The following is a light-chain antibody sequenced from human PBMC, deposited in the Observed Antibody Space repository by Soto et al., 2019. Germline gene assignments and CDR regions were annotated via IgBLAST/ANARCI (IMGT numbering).Light chain of an antibody. V-gene: IGKV3-15*01. CDR1: QPVNNN. CDR3: QQYEKWPPSIT. Sequence: IVMTQSPATLSVSPGDRVTLSCRSSQPVNNNLAWYQHKPGQAPRLLIHGASTRATGISARFSGGGSGTEFTLTISSLQSEDFALYFCQQYEKWPPSITFGQGTRLEIK. J-gene: IGKJ5*01. CDR2: GAS.